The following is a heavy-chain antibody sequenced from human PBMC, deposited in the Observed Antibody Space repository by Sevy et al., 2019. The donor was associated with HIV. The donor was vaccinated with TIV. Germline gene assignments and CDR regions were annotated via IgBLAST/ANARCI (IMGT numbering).Heavy chain of an antibody. CDR1: GFTFGDYA. V-gene: IGHV3-49*03. Sequence: GGSLRLSCTGSGFTFGDYAMSWFRQAPGMGLEWVGFIRSKDYGGATEYAASVKGRFTISSDDSKSIAVLQMNSLKTEATAVYYCTGGYYYDSSDYSDYWGQGTLVTVSS. CDR2: IRSKDYGGAT. CDR3: TGGYYYDSSDYSDY. D-gene: IGHD3-22*01. J-gene: IGHJ4*02.